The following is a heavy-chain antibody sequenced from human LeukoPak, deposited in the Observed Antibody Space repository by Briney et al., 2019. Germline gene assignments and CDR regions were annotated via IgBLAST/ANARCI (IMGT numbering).Heavy chain of an antibody. CDR1: GGSISSGGYS. CDR3: ARAPTYCGGDCYYFDP. CDR2: IHHTGSA. Sequence: PSETLSLTCAVSGGSISSGGYSWSWIRQPPGKGLEWIGYIHHTGSAYYNPSLKSRVTISVDRSKNQFSLKLSSVTAADTAMYFCARAPTYCGGDCYYFDPWGQGTLATVSS. J-gene: IGHJ5*02. V-gene: IGHV4-30-2*01. D-gene: IGHD2-21*02.